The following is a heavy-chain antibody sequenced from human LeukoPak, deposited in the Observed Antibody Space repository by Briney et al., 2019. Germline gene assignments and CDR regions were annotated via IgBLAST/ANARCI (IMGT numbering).Heavy chain of an antibody. CDR1: GITLSNYW. CDR3: ARDLGQYYDTSDNWFDP. D-gene: IGHD3-22*01. Sequence: GGSLRLSCAASGITLSNYWMHWVRQVPGKGLVWVSRINYEGSTTSYADSVKGRFTISRDNAKNTLYLQMNSLRAEDTAVYYCARDLGQYYDTSDNWFDPWGQGTLVTVSS. J-gene: IGHJ5*02. V-gene: IGHV3-74*01. CDR2: INYEGSTT.